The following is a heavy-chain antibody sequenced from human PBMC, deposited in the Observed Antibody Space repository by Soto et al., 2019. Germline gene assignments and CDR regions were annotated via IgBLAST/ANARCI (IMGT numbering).Heavy chain of an antibody. J-gene: IGHJ4*02. D-gene: IGHD6-19*01. Sequence: GESLKISCKVFGDSFTGFWVGWVRQVPGKGLEWVASIYPRDSDVRYNPSFQGQVTISADRSTTTAYLQWSSLKASDTAIYYCARQHPLDSRVWYDWGQGTLVTVSS. CDR2: IYPRDSDV. V-gene: IGHV5-51*01. CDR3: ARQHPLDSRVWYD. CDR1: GDSFTGFW.